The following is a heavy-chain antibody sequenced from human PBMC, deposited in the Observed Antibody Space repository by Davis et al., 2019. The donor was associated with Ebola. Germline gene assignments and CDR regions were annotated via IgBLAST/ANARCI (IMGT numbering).Heavy chain of an antibody. CDR2: INPNSGGT. CDR3: ARGPRITIFGVVIISPYYFDY. J-gene: IGHJ4*02. CDR1: DYTFTAYY. D-gene: IGHD3-3*01. Sequence: AASVKVSCKASDYTFTAYYIHWVRQAPGQGLEWMGRINPNSGGTNYAQKFRGRVTITRDTSASTAYMELSSLRSEDTAVYYCARGPRITIFGVVIISPYYFDYWGQGTLVTVSS. V-gene: IGHV1-2*06.